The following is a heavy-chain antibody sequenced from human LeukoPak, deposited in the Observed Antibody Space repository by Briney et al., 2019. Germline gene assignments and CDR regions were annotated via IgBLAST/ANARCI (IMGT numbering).Heavy chain of an antibody. Sequence: GGSLRLSCAASGFIFSNSGMHWVRQAPGKGLEWVTVIYTDGSTKYYADSVKGRFTISRDNSQNTLYLQMNSLRAEDAAVYYCARNSGGRRYYFTEWGQGTLVTVSS. CDR3: ARNSGGRRYYFTE. V-gene: IGHV3-33*01. CDR1: GFIFSNSG. D-gene: IGHD3-10*01. J-gene: IGHJ4*02. CDR2: IYTDGSTK.